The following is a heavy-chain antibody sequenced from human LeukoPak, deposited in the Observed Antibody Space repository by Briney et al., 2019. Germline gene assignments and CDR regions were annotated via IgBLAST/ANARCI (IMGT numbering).Heavy chain of an antibody. CDR3: ASQTVAAGRDY. CDR2: ISSSGSTI. D-gene: IGHD6-13*01. J-gene: IGHJ4*02. V-gene: IGHV3-11*04. CDR1: GFTFSNAW. Sequence: PGGSLRLSCAASGFTFSNAWMSWVRQAPGKGLEWVSYISSSGSTIYYADSVKGRFTISRDNAKNSLYLQMNSLRAEDTAVYYCASQTVAAGRDYWGQGTLVTVSS.